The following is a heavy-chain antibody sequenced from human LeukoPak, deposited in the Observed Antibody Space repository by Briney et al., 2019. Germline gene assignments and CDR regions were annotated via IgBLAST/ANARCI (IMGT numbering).Heavy chain of an antibody. D-gene: IGHD5-18*01. CDR1: GFTFSSYA. CDR3: ARASKASYTALVPLDH. J-gene: IGHJ4*02. CDR2: ISYDGSNK. Sequence: GGSLRLSCAAPGFTFSSYAMHWVRKAPGKGLEWVAVISYDGSNKYYADSVKGRFTISRDNSKNTLYLQMNSLRADDTAVYSCARASKASYTALVPLDHWGQGTLVTVSS. V-gene: IGHV3-30-3*01.